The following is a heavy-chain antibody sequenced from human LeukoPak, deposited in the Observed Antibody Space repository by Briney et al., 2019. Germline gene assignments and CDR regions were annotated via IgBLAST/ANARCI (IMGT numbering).Heavy chain of an antibody. J-gene: IGHJ6*03. CDR3: AIVVVPANMDV. Sequence: SVKVSCKASGGTFSSYTISWVRQAPGQGLEWMGRIIPILGIANYAQKFQGRVTITADRSTSTAYMELSSLRSEDTAVYYCAIVVVPANMDVWGKGTTVTVSS. CDR2: IIPILGIA. D-gene: IGHD2-2*01. CDR1: GGTFSSYT. V-gene: IGHV1-69*02.